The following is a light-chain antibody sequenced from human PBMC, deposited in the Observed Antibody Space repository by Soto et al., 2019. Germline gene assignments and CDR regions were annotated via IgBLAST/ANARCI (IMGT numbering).Light chain of an antibody. Sequence: DIVMTQSPDSLAVSLGERATINCKSSQSVLYSSSNKNYLAWYQQKPGQPPKLLIYWASTRESGVPDRFSGSGSGTDFTLTISSLQAEDVAVYYCQQYYSTLRTFGQGTKVEIK. CDR1: QSVLYSSSNKNY. CDR3: QQYYSTLRT. J-gene: IGKJ1*01. V-gene: IGKV4-1*01. CDR2: WAS.